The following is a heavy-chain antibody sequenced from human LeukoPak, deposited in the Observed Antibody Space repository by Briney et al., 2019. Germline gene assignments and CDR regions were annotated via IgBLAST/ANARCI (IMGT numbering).Heavy chain of an antibody. Sequence: GGSLRLSCAASGFTFSSYAMSWVRQAPGKGLEWVSAISAGGGGTYYADSVKGRFTISRDNSKSTLYLQMNSLRAEDTAVYYCAKRDVARLDSWGQGTLVTVSS. CDR2: ISAGGGGT. V-gene: IGHV3-23*01. J-gene: IGHJ4*02. CDR3: AKRDVARLDS. CDR1: GFTFSSYA.